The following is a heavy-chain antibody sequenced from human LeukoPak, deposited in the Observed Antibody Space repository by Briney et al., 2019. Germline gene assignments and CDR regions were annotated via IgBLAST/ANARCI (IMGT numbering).Heavy chain of an antibody. V-gene: IGHV3-30-3*01. J-gene: IGHJ4*02. CDR2: ISYDGSNK. CDR1: GFTFSSYA. Sequence: GRSLRLSCAASGFTFSSYAMHWVRQAPGKGLEWVAVISYDGSNKYYADSVKGRFTISRDNSKDTLYLQMNSLRAEDTAVYYCARAGAYSSSWGGWFDYWGQGTLVTVSS. CDR3: ARAGAYSSSWGGWFDY. D-gene: IGHD6-13*01.